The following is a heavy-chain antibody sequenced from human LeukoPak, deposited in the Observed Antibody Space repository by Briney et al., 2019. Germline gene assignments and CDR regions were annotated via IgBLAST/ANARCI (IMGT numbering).Heavy chain of an antibody. V-gene: IGHV1-24*01. CDR3: ATAIITMVRGDAFDI. Sequence: GASVKVSCKVSGYTLTELSMHWVRQAPGKGLEWMGGFDPEDGETIYAQKFQGRVTMTEDTSTDTAYMELSSLRSEDTAVYYCATAIITMVRGDAFDIWGPGTMVTVSS. D-gene: IGHD3-10*01. CDR2: FDPEDGET. J-gene: IGHJ3*02. CDR1: GYTLTELS.